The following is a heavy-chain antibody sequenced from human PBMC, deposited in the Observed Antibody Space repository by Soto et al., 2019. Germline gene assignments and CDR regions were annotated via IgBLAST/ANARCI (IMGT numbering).Heavy chain of an antibody. J-gene: IGHJ4*02. CDR3: ASKAACGGDCYAFDS. D-gene: IGHD2-21*02. Sequence: QVYPVQSGAEVKKPGSSVNISCKASGGIFSSNTINWVRQAAGQGLEWMGGIIPLFGTANYAEKFQGRVTITADKSTKTAYMELTSLRSENTAVYYCASKAACGGDCYAFDSWGQGTLVTVSS. V-gene: IGHV1-69*06. CDR2: IIPLFGTA. CDR1: GGIFSSNT.